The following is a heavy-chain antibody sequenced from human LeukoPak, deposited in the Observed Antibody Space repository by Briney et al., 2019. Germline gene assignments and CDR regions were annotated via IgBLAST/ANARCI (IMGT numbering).Heavy chain of an antibody. Sequence: SETLSLTCTVSGGSISSYYWGWIRQPPGKGLEWIGYIYYSGSTNYNPSLKSRVTISVDTSKNQFSLKLSSVTAADTAVYYCARHRGRSSTSCYDYWGQGTLVTVSS. V-gene: IGHV4-59*08. CDR2: IYYSGST. CDR1: GGSISSYY. D-gene: IGHD2-2*01. CDR3: ARHRGRSSTSCYDY. J-gene: IGHJ4*02.